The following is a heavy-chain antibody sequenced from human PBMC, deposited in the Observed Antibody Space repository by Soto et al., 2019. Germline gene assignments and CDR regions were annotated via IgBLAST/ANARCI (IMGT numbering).Heavy chain of an antibody. CDR2: MNPGSGNT. CDR1: GYTFTNYE. Sequence: ASVKVSCKASGYTFTNYEVNWVRQATGQGLEWMGWMNPGSGNTGYAHKFQGRVTMTRNISISTSYMELSRLGSDDTAIYYCARMASSGSLNWFDPWGQGTLVTVSS. D-gene: IGHD3-10*01. V-gene: IGHV1-8*01. CDR3: ARMASSGSLNWFDP. J-gene: IGHJ5*02.